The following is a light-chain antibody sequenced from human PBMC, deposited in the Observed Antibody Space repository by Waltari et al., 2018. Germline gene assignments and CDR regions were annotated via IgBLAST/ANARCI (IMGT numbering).Light chain of an antibody. Sequence: EIVLTQSPGTLSLSLGERATLSCRASQSVSRALTWYQPKPGQAPRLLIYGASTRATGIPDRCSVSGSGTDVSLTISRLEPDDFAVYYCQHYLRLPVTFGQGTTVEI. CDR3: QHYLRLPVT. CDR1: QSVSRA. CDR2: GAS. V-gene: IGKV3-20*01. J-gene: IGKJ1*01.